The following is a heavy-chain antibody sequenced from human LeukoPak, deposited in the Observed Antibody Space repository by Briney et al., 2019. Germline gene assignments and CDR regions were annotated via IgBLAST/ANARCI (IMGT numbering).Heavy chain of an antibody. Sequence: GGSLRLFCAASGFSFSRYWMNWVRQAPGKGLEWVANIKGDGNEKNYVDSVKGRFSISRDNARNSLYLQMDSLRAEDTAVYYCAKEGAYPIITYDSWGQGALVTVSS. CDR1: GFSFSRYW. CDR2: IKGDGNEK. CDR3: AKEGAYPIITYDS. V-gene: IGHV3-7*01. D-gene: IGHD3-10*01. J-gene: IGHJ5*01.